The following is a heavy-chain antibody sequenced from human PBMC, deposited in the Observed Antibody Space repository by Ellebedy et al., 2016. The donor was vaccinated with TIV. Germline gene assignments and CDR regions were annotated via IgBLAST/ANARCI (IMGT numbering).Heavy chain of an antibody. D-gene: IGHD3-22*01. J-gene: IGHJ6*02. CDR1: GYTYTSYG. CDR2: ISAYNGNT. Sequence: AASVKVSCKASGYTYTSYGISWVRQAPGQRLEWTGWISAYNGNTNYAQKLQGRVTMTTDTSTSTAYMELSSLRSEDTALYYCARQNYDSSGYRSRHYDYYDMDVWGQGTTVTVSS. V-gene: IGHV1-18*01. CDR3: ARQNYDSSGYRSRHYDYYDMDV.